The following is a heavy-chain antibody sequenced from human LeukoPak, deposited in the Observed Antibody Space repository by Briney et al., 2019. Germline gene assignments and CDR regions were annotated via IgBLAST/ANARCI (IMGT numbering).Heavy chain of an antibody. CDR1: GGSISGGGYY. CDR2: IYYSGST. V-gene: IGHV4-31*03. CDR3: ARVAGDPGQKYYYGMDV. D-gene: IGHD3-16*01. J-gene: IGHJ6*02. Sequence: SETLSLTCTVSGGSISGGGYYWSWIRQHPGKGLEWIGYIYYSGSTYYNPSLKSRVTISVDTSKNQFSLKLSSVTAADTAVYYCARVAGDPGQKYYYGMDVWGQGTTVTVSS.